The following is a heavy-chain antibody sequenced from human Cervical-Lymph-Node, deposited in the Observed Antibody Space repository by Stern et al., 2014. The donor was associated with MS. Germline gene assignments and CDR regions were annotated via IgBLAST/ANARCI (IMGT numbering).Heavy chain of an antibody. D-gene: IGHD1-26*01. Sequence: QVQLVQSGAEEKTPGSSVTVSFKASGDTFSSYALNWVRQVPGQGLEWMGGITPVFGTTNYAQKFQGRVTITADKSTNTAYMELMTLRSEDTAVYYCARGGGLVGYFDYWGQGTLVSVSS. V-gene: IGHV1-69*06. J-gene: IGHJ4*02. CDR1: GDTFSSYA. CDR3: ARGGGLVGYFDY. CDR2: ITPVFGTT.